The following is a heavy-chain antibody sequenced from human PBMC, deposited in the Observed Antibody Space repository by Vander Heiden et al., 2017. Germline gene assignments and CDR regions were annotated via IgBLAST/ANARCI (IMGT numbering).Heavy chain of an antibody. CDR3: AKDPQYCRSTSCLYYGMDV. V-gene: IGHV3-30*18. Sequence: VQLVQSGGGVVQPARSMRTSCAASGFRFSNYGMHWVRQAPGKGLEWVAGISHDGGNEYYVDAVKGRFTISRDNSKNALYLQMNSLRAEDTAVYYCAKDPQYCRSTSCLYYGMDVWGQGTTVTVSS. J-gene: IGHJ6*02. CDR2: ISHDGGNE. D-gene: IGHD2-2*01. CDR1: GFRFSNYG.